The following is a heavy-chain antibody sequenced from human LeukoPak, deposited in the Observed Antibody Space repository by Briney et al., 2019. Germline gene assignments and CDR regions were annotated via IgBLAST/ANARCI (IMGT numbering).Heavy chain of an antibody. V-gene: IGHV3-64D*06. D-gene: IGHD6-13*01. J-gene: IGHJ6*02. CDR1: GFTFSSYA. CDR3: VLAAAGSGPIWYYYYGMDV. Sequence: GGSLRLSCLAAGFTFSSYAMHWVRQAPGKGLEYVSAISSNGGSTYYADSVKGRFTISRDNSKNTLYLQMSSLRAEDTAVYYCVLAAAGSGPIWYYYYGMDVWGQGTTVTVSS. CDR2: ISSNGGST.